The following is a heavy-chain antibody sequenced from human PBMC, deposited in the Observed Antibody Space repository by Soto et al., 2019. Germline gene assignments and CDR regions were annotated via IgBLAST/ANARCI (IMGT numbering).Heavy chain of an antibody. Sequence: GGSLRLSCAASGFTFSSYWMSWVRRAPGKGLEWVANIKQDGSEKYYVDSVKGRFTISRDNAKNSLYLQMNSLGAEDTAVYYCARVRYARDAFDIWGQGTMVTVSS. CDR2: IKQDGSEK. J-gene: IGHJ3*02. CDR3: ARVRYARDAFDI. V-gene: IGHV3-7*01. CDR1: GFTFSSYW. D-gene: IGHD4-17*01.